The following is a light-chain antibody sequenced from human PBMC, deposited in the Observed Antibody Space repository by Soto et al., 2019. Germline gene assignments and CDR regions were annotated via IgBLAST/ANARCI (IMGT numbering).Light chain of an antibody. CDR3: QQYGSSGT. Sequence: DIQMTQSPSTLSASVGDRVTITCRASQSINSWLAWYQQKPGKAPKLLIYDASSLESGVPSRFSGSGSGTEFTLTISRLEPEDFAVYYCQQYGSSGTFGQGTKVDI. V-gene: IGKV1-5*01. CDR2: DAS. J-gene: IGKJ1*01. CDR1: QSINSW.